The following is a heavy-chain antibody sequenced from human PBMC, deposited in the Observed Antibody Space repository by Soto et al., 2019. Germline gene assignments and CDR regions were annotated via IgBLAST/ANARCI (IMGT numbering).Heavy chain of an antibody. CDR1: GGSFTSNNW. Sequence: PSETLSLTCAVSGGSFTSNNWWTWVRQPPGQGLERIGEIYRTGSTNYNPSLKSRVTISLDKSENQFSLKVTSLTAADTAVYYCESRDPGTSVDYWGQRTLVTV. J-gene: IGHJ4*02. V-gene: IGHV4-4*02. D-gene: IGHD1-7*01. CDR2: IYRTGST. CDR3: ESRDPGTSVDY.